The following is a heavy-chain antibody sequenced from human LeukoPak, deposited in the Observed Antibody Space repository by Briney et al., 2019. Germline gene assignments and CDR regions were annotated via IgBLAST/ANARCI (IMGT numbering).Heavy chain of an antibody. CDR3: VRARGAGPGAHFDY. Sequence: PGGSLRLSRAASGLTFSDEYMSWIRQAPGKGLEWVSYISNTGSFISYADSVKGRFTISRDNAKNSLYLQMNSLRAEDAAAYYCVRARGAGPGAHFDYWGQGTLVTVSS. CDR2: ISNTGSFI. CDR1: GLTFSDEY. J-gene: IGHJ4*02. V-gene: IGHV3-11*01. D-gene: IGHD3-10*01.